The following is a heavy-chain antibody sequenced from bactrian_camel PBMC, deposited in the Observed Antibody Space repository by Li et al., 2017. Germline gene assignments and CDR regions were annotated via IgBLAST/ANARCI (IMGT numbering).Heavy chain of an antibody. CDR1: GFTFSSCG. Sequence: QLVESGGGLVQPGGSLRLSCAASGFTFSSCGMSWVRQAPGKGLEWVSGIYSDGSNTYYADSVKGRFTISQDPSKATWYLQMDSLKPEDTAMYYCAAQTTYGGCGTWGRYNAWGQGTQVTVSS. D-gene: IGHD5*01. CDR3: AAQTTYGGCGTWGRYNA. CDR2: IYSDGSNT. V-gene: IGHV3S6*01. J-gene: IGHJ4*01.